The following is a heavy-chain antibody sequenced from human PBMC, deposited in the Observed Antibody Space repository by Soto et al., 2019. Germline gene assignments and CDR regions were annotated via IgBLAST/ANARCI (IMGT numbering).Heavy chain of an antibody. J-gene: IGHJ3*02. CDR1: GGSISSGGYY. V-gene: IGHV4-31*03. D-gene: IGHD3-22*01. Sequence: QVQLQESGPGLVKPSQTLSLTCTVSGGSISSGGYYWSWIRQHPGKGLEWIGYIYYSGSTYYNPSRKSRVTISVDTSKNQCSLKLSSVTAADTAVYYCARASGGYYDSSGYYYGDFDIWGQGTMVTVSS. CDR2: IYYSGST. CDR3: ARASGGYYDSSGYYYGDFDI.